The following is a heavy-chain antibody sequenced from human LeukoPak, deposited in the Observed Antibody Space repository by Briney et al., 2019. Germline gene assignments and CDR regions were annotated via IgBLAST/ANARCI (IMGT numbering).Heavy chain of an antibody. J-gene: IGHJ1*01. V-gene: IGHV4-38-2*02. Sequence: SETLSLTCTVSGYSISSGYYWGWVRQPPGKGLEWIGSIYHSGSTYYNPSLKSRVTISVDTSKNQFSLKLSSVTAADTAVYYCARDPYSGEPWGFQHWGQGTLLTVSS. CDR1: GYSISSGYY. D-gene: IGHD3-10*01. CDR3: ARDPYSGEPWGFQH. CDR2: IYHSGST.